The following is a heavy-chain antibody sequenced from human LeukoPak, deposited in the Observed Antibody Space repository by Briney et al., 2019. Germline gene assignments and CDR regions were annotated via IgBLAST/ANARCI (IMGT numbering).Heavy chain of an antibody. V-gene: IGHV4-31*03. Sequence: SQTLSLTCTVSGGSISSGCYYWSWIRQHPGKGLEWIGYIDYSGSTNYNPSLKSRVTISVDTSKNQFSLKLSSVTAADTAVYYCAREVVTMVRGVIYYALDVWGQGTTVTVSS. CDR3: AREVVTMVRGVIYYALDV. J-gene: IGHJ6*02. CDR2: IDYSGST. CDR1: GGSISSGCYY. D-gene: IGHD3-10*01.